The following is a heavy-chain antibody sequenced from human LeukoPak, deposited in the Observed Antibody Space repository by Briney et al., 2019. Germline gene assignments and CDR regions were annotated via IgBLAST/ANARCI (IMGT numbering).Heavy chain of an antibody. CDR3: ARLWIVATWFDA. CDR2: IFYSGKT. J-gene: IGHJ5*02. Sequence: SETLSLTCTVSNGSMTSDSYYWAWVRQPPGKGLEWIGSIFYSGKTYYSTSLKSRVTVSLETSKKNFSLRLSSVTAADPAVYYCARLWIVATWFDAWGQGALVTVSS. D-gene: IGHD2-2*03. V-gene: IGHV4-39*02. CDR1: NGSMTSDSYY.